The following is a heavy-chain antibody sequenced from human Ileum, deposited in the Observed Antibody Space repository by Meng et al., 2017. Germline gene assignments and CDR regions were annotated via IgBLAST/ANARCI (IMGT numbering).Heavy chain of an antibody. CDR3: ARGGGGGWPNWFDP. CDR1: GGSVSSANSY. V-gene: IGHV4-61*01. CDR2: VYNTGNT. D-gene: IGHD6-19*01. J-gene: IGHJ5*02. Sequence: VRLQEPGPGLVRPSETLSLTCTVSGGSVSSANSYWSWIRQTPGKGLEWIGYVYNTGNTNSNPSLRSRLTMSVDTSNSQFSLKLTSVTAADTAVYYCARGGGGGWPNWFDPWGQGTLVTVSS.